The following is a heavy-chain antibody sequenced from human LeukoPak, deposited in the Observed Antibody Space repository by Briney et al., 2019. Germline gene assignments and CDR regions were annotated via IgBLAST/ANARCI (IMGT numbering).Heavy chain of an antibody. CDR3: LRGDRRDY. V-gene: IGHV3-23*01. J-gene: IGHJ4*02. Sequence: GGSLRLSCAASGFTFSSNGMSWVRQAPGKGLEWVSGISGSGGSTYYADSVKGRFIISRDNAKDSLYLQMNSLRVEDTAVYYCLRGDRRDYWGQGTLVTVSS. CDR2: ISGSGGST. CDR1: GFTFSSNG.